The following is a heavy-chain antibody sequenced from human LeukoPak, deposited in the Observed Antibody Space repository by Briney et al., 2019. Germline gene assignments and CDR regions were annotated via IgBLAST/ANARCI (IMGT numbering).Heavy chain of an antibody. CDR3: ARDTYYDFWSGYSYYGMDV. CDR1: GGSISSYY. V-gene: IGHV4-59*01. CDR2: IYYSGST. J-gene: IGHJ6*02. D-gene: IGHD3-3*01. Sequence: PSETLSPTCTVSGGSISSYYWSWIRQPPGKGLEWIGYIYYSGSTNYNPPLKSRVTISVDTSKNQFSLKLSSVTAADTAVYYCARDTYYDFWSGYSYYGMDVWGQGTTVTVSS.